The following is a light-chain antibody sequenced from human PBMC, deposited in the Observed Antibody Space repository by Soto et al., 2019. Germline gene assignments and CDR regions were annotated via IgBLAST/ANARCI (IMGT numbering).Light chain of an antibody. J-gene: IGKJ4*01. CDR1: QSVGGY. Sequence: EIVLTQSPATLSLSPGERATLSCRASQSVGGYLDWYQQKPGQAPRLLICDESNRASGIPARFSGSGSGTDVTLTISSLEPEERAVYDCQQRSNWPPLTFGGGTKVEIK. CDR2: DES. V-gene: IGKV3-11*01. CDR3: QQRSNWPPLT.